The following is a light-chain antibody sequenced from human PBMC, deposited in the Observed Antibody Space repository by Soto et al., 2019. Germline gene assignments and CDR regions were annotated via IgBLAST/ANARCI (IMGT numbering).Light chain of an antibody. J-gene: IGLJ1*01. CDR1: SSDVGGYNY. CDR3: CSYAGSPYV. CDR2: DVS. Sequence: QSALTQPRSVSGSPGQSVTISCTGTSSDVGGYNYVSWYQQHSGKAPKLMIYDVSRRPSGVPDRFSGSKSGNTASLTISGLQAEDEADYYCCSYAGSPYVFGTGTKLTVL. V-gene: IGLV2-11*01.